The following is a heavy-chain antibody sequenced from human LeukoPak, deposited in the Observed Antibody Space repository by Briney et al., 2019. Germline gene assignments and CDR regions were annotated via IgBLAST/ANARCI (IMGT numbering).Heavy chain of an antibody. D-gene: IGHD6-13*01. CDR2: ISSSSSYI. Sequence: GGPLRLSCAASGFTFSSYSMNWVRQAPGKGLEWVSSISSSSSYIYYADSVKGRFTISRDNAKNSLYLQMNSLRAEDTAVYYCARGIAAAGTSSFYWGQGTLVTVSS. CDR1: GFTFSSYS. J-gene: IGHJ4*02. V-gene: IGHV3-21*01. CDR3: ARGIAAAGTSSFY.